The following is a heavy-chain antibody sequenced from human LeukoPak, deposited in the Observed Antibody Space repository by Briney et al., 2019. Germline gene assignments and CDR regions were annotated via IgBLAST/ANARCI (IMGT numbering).Heavy chain of an antibody. CDR1: GFTFSSYS. CDR3: ARGDYVLVY. J-gene: IGHJ4*02. D-gene: IGHD4-17*01. V-gene: IGHV3-21*04. Sequence: GGSLRLSCAASGFTFSSYSMNWVRQAPGKGLEWVSSIGSSSSYIYYADSVKGRFTISRDNAKNSLYLQMNSLRAEDTALYYCARGDYVLVYWGQGTLVTVSS. CDR2: IGSSSSYI.